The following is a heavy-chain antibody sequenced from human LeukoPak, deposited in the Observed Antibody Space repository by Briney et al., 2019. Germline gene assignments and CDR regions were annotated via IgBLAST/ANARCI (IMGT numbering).Heavy chain of an antibody. V-gene: IGHV3-7*01. J-gene: IGHJ3*02. CDR3: AREGFDI. CDR1: GFTFNTYS. Sequence: GGSLRLSCAASGFTFNTYSMNWVRQAPGKGLEWVANIKQDGSEKYYVDSVKGRFTISRDNAKNSLYLQMNSLRAEDTAVYYCAREGFDIWGQGTMVTVSS. CDR2: IKQDGSEK.